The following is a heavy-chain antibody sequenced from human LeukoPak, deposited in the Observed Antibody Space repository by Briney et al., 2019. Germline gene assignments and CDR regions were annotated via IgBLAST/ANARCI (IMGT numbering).Heavy chain of an antibody. J-gene: IGHJ4*02. CDR3: AKGSSSSRPYFFDH. Sequence: GGSLRLSCAASEFTFSSYAMSWVRQAPGKGLEWVSGISSGDSTYHADSVKGRFTISRDNSESTLYLQMNSLRADDTAIYFCAKGSSSSRPYFFDHWAPGTLVTVSS. CDR2: ISSGDST. D-gene: IGHD6-6*01. CDR1: EFTFSSYA. V-gene: IGHV3-23*01.